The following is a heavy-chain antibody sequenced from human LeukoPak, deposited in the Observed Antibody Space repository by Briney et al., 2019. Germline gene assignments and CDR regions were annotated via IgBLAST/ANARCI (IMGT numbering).Heavy chain of an antibody. J-gene: IGHJ6*03. CDR3: AIYGSGSYKMYYYYMDV. CDR2: IIPIFSTA. CDR1: GGTFSSYA. D-gene: IGHD3-10*01. V-gene: IGHV1-69*13. Sequence: GASVKVSCKASGGTFSSYAISWVRQAPGQGLEWMGGIIPIFSTANYAQKFQGRVTITADESTSTAYMELSSLRSEDTAVYYCAIYGSGSYKMYYYYMDVWGKGTTVTISS.